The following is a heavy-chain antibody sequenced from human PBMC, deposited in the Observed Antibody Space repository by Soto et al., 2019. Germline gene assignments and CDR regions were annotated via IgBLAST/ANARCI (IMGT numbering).Heavy chain of an antibody. V-gene: IGHV3-21*01. CDR3: PRVRSRYGMDV. Sequence: PVGSLRLSCASSVFTFSSFSMNCVRQAPGNWLEWVSSISSSSSYIYYADSVKGRFTISRDNAKNSLYLQMNRLRAEDTAVYSCPRVRSRYGMDVWGQGTTVTVSS. D-gene: IGHD6-13*01. CDR2: ISSSSSYI. J-gene: IGHJ6*02. CDR1: VFTFSSFS.